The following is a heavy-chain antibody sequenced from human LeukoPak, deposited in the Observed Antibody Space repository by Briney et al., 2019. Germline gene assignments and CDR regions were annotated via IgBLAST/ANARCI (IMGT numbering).Heavy chain of an antibody. CDR1: GGSFSGYY. V-gene: IGHV4-34*01. CDR3: ARGSTGPQDAFDI. J-gene: IGHJ3*02. Sequence: SETLSLTCAVYGGSFSGYYWSWIRQPPGQGLEWIGEINHSGSTNYNPSLKSLVTISVDTSKNQFSLKLSSVTAADTAVYYCARGSTGPQDAFDIWGQGTMVTASS. CDR2: INHSGST.